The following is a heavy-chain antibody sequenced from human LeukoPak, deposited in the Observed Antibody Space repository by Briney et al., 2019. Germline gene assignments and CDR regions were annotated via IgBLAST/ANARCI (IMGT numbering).Heavy chain of an antibody. V-gene: IGHV3-74*01. Sequence: GGSLRLSCAASGFPFNSFWMHWVRQAPGKGLVWVSDMNEYSTTIRYADTVKGRFTIFRDNAKSILYLQMNNLRAEDTAMYFCARGGVNPVDHWGQGTLVTVSS. D-gene: IGHD1-14*01. CDR1: GFPFNSFW. CDR3: ARGGVNPVDH. CDR2: MNEYSTTI. J-gene: IGHJ4*02.